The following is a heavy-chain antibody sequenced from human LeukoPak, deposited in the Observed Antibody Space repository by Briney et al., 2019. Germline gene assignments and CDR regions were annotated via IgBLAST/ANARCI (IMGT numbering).Heavy chain of an antibody. CDR3: ARFVDTEYFDY. Sequence: GGSLRLSCAASGFTFSSYWMSRVRQAPGKGLEWVANIKQDGSEKYYVDSVKGRFTISRDNAKNSLYLQMNSLRAEDTAVYYCARFVDTEYFDYWGQGTLVTVSS. V-gene: IGHV3-7*01. CDR1: GFTFSSYW. CDR2: IKQDGSEK. J-gene: IGHJ4*02. D-gene: IGHD5-18*01.